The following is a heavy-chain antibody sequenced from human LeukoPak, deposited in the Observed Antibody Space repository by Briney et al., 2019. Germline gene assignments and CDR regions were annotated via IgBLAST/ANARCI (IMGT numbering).Heavy chain of an antibody. D-gene: IGHD3-10*01. V-gene: IGHV3-21*01. Sequence: GGSLTLSCAASGFTFSSYSMNWVRQAPGKGLEWVSSISSSSSYIYYADSVKGRFTISRDNAKNSLYLQMNSLRAEDTAVYYCAGRYYGSGSWDDYWGQGTLVTVSS. J-gene: IGHJ4*02. CDR2: ISSSSSYI. CDR3: AGRYYGSGSWDDY. CDR1: GFTFSSYS.